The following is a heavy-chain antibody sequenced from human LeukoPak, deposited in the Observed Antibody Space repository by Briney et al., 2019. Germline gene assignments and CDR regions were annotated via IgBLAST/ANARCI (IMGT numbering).Heavy chain of an antibody. Sequence: ASVKVSCKASGGTFSSYAISWVRQAPGQGLEWMGGIIPIFGTANYAQKFQGRVTITADESTSTAYMELSSLRSEDTAVYYCARVTADGSGSYSLYCWYFDLWGRGTLVTVSS. D-gene: IGHD3-10*01. CDR2: IIPIFGTA. V-gene: IGHV1-69*01. J-gene: IGHJ2*01. CDR1: GGTFSSYA. CDR3: ARVTADGSGSYSLYCWYFDL.